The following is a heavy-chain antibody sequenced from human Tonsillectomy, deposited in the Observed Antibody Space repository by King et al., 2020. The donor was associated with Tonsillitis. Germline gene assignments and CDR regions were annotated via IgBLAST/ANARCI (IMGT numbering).Heavy chain of an antibody. V-gene: IGHV4-38-2*02. J-gene: IGHJ4*02. CDR2: VFHSGPP. CDR3: VRVATPHIAVVPGFDH. CDR1: RDSINGGYY. Sequence: VQLQESGPGLVKPSETLSLTCSVSRDSINGGYYWGWIRQPPGKGLEWIGTVFHSGPPYYNPSLKSRLTMSVDASKNQFSLNLASVTAADTAVYYCVRVATPHIAVVPGFDHWGQGTLVIVSS. D-gene: IGHD3-22*01.